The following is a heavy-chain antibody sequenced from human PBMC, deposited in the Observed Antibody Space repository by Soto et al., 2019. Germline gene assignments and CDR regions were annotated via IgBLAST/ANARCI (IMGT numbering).Heavy chain of an antibody. D-gene: IGHD1-7*01. Sequence: QVQLVQSGAEVKKPGASVKVSCKTSGYTFNIYGISWVRQAPGQGFEWMGWISPYNGNNRYAQNLQDRVTMTTDTSTSTAYMEMRSLRSDDTALYYCARELSALGTIDYWGQGTLVTVSS. CDR3: ARELSALGTIDY. CDR1: GYTFNIYG. V-gene: IGHV1-18*01. CDR2: ISPYNGNN. J-gene: IGHJ4*02.